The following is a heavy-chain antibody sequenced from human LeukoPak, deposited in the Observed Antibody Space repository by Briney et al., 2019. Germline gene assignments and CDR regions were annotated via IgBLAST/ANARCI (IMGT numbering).Heavy chain of an antibody. D-gene: IGHD4-17*01. CDR3: AKDFGYGDCFDY. CDR2: MSYDGTHK. J-gene: IGHJ4*02. V-gene: IGHV3-30*18. Sequence: GGSLRLSCAPSGFTFSNYGLHWVRQAPGKGLEWVAFMSYDGTHKYYADSARGRFTISRDNSKNTLFLQMNSLRTEDTAVYYCAKDFGYGDCFDYWGQGTVVTVSS. CDR1: GFTFSNYG.